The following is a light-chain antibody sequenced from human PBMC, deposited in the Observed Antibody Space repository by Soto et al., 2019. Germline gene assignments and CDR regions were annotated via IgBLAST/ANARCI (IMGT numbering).Light chain of an antibody. V-gene: IGKV3-20*01. Sequence: EIVLTQSPGTLSLSPGERATLSCRASQSVGNNFLAWYQQKPGQAPRLLIYHTSIRATGIPDRFSGSVSGTDFTLTISRLEPEDFAVYYCQQYATSPRTFGGGTKVDIK. CDR3: QQYATSPRT. J-gene: IGKJ4*01. CDR2: HTS. CDR1: QSVGNNF.